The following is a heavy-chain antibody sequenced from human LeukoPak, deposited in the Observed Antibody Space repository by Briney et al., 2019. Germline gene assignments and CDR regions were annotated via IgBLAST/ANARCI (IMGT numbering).Heavy chain of an antibody. Sequence: PSETLSLTCAVSGYSISSGYYCGWIRQPPGKGLEWIGSIYHRGSTYYNPSLKSRVTISVDTSKNQFSLKLSSVTAADTAVYYCATYYGSGSLHFDYWGQGTLVTVSP. J-gene: IGHJ4*02. CDR1: GYSISSGYY. D-gene: IGHD3-10*01. CDR2: IYHRGST. V-gene: IGHV4-38-2*01. CDR3: ATYYGSGSLHFDY.